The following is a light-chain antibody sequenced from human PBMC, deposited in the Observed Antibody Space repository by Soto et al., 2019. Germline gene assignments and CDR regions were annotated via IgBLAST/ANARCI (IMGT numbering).Light chain of an antibody. CDR2: DAS. CDR3: QQYKNWLT. CDR1: QTIISN. J-gene: IGKJ4*01. V-gene: IGKV3-15*01. Sequence: EIVLTQSPGTLSLSPGERATLSCRASQTIISNYLAWYQQRPGQAPRIRVYDASTRATGIPAILSGSGSGTEFTLTISSLQSEDFAVYYCQQYKNWLTFGGGTKVDIK.